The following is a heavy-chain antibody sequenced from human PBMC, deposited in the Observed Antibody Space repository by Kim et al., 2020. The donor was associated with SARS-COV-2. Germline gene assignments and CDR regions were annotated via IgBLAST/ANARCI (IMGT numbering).Heavy chain of an antibody. Sequence: ASVKVSCKASGYTCTSYGISWVRQAPGQGLEWMGWISAYNGNTNYAQKLQGRVTMTTDTSTSTAYMELRSLRSDDTAVYYCARDSCSGWIQLCYYYYGMDVWGQGTTVTVSS. CDR1: GYTCTSYG. D-gene: IGHD5-18*01. V-gene: IGHV1-18*01. CDR2: ISAYNGNT. J-gene: IGHJ6*02. CDR3: ARDSCSGWIQLCYYYYGMDV.